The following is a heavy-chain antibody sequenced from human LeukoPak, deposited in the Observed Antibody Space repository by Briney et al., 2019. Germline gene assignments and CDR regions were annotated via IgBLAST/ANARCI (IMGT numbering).Heavy chain of an antibody. V-gene: IGHV3-23*01. D-gene: IGHD3-22*01. CDR1: GFTFRSYA. CDR2: ISGRGGST. CDR3: AKVDRSGYYYFDY. Sequence: GGSLRLSCAASGFTFRSYAMNWVRQAPGKGLEWVSPISGRGGSTYDADSVKGRFTISRDNSKTTLYLQMNSLRAEDTAVYYCAKVDRSGYYYFDYWGQGTLVTVSS. J-gene: IGHJ4*02.